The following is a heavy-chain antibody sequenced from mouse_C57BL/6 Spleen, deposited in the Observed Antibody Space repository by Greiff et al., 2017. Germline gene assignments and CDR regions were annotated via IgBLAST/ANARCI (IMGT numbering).Heavy chain of an antibody. V-gene: IGHV1-55*01. CDR1: GYTFTSYW. CDR2: MYPGSGST. J-gene: IGHJ1*03. D-gene: IGHD2-14*01. CDR3: ARRGYDDWYFDV. Sequence: QVQLQRPGAELVKPGASVKMSCKASGYTFTSYWITWVKQRPGQGLEWIGDMYPGSGSTNYNETFKSKATLTVDTSSSTAYMQLSSLTSEDSAVYYCARRGYDDWYFDVWGTGTTGTVSS.